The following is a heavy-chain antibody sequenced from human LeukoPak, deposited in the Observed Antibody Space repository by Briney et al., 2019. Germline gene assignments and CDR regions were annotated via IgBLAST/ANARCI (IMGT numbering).Heavy chain of an antibody. D-gene: IGHD3-3*01. Sequence: SETLSLTCTVSGGSLSSYYWSWIRQPAGKGLEWIGRIYTSGSTNYNPSLKSRVTMSVDTSKNQFSLKLSSVTAADTAVYYCAREVYYDFWSGYYRFDYWGQGTLVTVSS. CDR3: AREVYYDFWSGYYRFDY. CDR1: GGSLSSYY. J-gene: IGHJ4*02. V-gene: IGHV4-4*07. CDR2: IYTSGST.